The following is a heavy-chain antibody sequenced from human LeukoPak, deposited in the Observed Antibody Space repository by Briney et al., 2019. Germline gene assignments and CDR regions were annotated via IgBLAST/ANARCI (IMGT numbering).Heavy chain of an antibody. V-gene: IGHV3-11*05. CDR1: GFTFSDYY. CDR2: ISSSSSYT. CDR3: ARDGHYDILTGYLGAFDI. J-gene: IGHJ3*02. D-gene: IGHD3-9*01. Sequence: GGSLRLSSAASGFTFSDYYMSWIRQAPGKGLERISYISSSSSYTNYADSVKGRFTISRDNAKNSLYLQMNSLRAEDTAVYYCARDGHYDILTGYLGAFDIWGQGTMVTVSS.